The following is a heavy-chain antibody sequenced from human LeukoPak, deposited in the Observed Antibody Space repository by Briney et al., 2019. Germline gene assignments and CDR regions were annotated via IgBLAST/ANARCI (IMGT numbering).Heavy chain of an antibody. V-gene: IGHV4-59*01. J-gene: IGHJ6*02. D-gene: IGHD3-10*01. CDR3: ARVMGLHYYGSGSYSRYYGMDA. Sequence: SETLSLTCTVSGGSISSYYWSWIRQPPGKGLEWIGYIYYSGSTNYNPSLKSRVTISIDTSKNQFSLKLSSVTAADTAVYYCARVMGLHYYGSGSYSRYYGMDAWGQGTTVTVSS. CDR2: IYYSGST. CDR1: GGSISSYY.